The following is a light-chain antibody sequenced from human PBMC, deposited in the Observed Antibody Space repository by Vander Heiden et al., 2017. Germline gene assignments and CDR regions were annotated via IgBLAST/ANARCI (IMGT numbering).Light chain of an antibody. CDR2: GAS. V-gene: IGKV3-20*01. Sequence: EIVLTQSPGTLSLSPGERATLPCRASRSVSSSYLAWYQQKPGQAPRLLIYGASSRATGIPDRFSGSGSGTDFTLTISRLEPEDFAVYYCQQYATSPWTFGQGTKVEI. CDR1: RSVSSSY. J-gene: IGKJ1*01. CDR3: QQYATSPWT.